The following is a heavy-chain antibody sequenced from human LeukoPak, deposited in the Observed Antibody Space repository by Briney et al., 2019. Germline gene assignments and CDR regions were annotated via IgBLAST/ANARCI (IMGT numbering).Heavy chain of an antibody. J-gene: IGHJ5*02. CDR3: ARGGGDCYSCWFDP. CDR2: IYSGGST. Sequence: GGSLRLSCAASGFIVSSNYMSWVRQAPGKGLEWVSVIYSGGSTYYADSVKGRFTISRDNSKNTLYLQMNSLRAEDTAVYYCARGGGDCYSCWFDPWGQGTLVTVSS. CDR1: GFIVSSNY. D-gene: IGHD2-21*02. V-gene: IGHV3-53*01.